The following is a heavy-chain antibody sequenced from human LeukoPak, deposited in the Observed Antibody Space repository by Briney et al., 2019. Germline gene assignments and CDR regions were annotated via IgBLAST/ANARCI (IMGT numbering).Heavy chain of an antibody. CDR2: ISYSGTT. Sequence: PSETLSLTCTASGGSISSSGYHWVWIRQPPGKGLDWIATISYSGTTYYSPSLGSRVSISVDTSQNQFSLRLSSVTAADTGVYYCATHTVTTTFDYWGRGTLVTVSS. CDR1: GGSISSSGYH. CDR3: ATHTVTTTFDY. V-gene: IGHV4-39*01. D-gene: IGHD4-17*01. J-gene: IGHJ4*02.